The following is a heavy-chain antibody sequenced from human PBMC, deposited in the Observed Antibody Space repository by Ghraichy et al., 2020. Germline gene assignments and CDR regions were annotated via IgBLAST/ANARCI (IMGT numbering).Heavy chain of an antibody. V-gene: IGHV3-48*02. Sequence: GGSLRLSCAASGFTFSSYSMNWVRQAPGKGLEWVSYISSSSSTIYYADSVKGRFTISRDNAKNSLYLQMNSLRDEDTAVYYCARGKYCGGDCYSSSLGARVFDYWGQGTLVTVSS. CDR2: ISSSSSTI. CDR3: ARGKYCGGDCYSSSLGARVFDY. D-gene: IGHD2-21*02. J-gene: IGHJ4*02. CDR1: GFTFSSYS.